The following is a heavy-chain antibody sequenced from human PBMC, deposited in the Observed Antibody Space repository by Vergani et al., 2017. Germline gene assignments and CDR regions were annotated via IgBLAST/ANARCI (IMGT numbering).Heavy chain of an antibody. CDR2: IIPILGIA. D-gene: IGHD2-2*01. V-gene: IGHV1-69*02. CDR1: GGTFSSYT. Sequence: QVQLVQSVAEVKKPGSSVKVSCKASGGTFSSYTISWVRQAPGQGLEWMGRIIPILGIANYAQKFQGRVTITADKSTSTAYMELSSLRSEDTAVYYCARQGYCSSTSCYGYYYYYGMDVWGQGTTVTVSS. J-gene: IGHJ6*02. CDR3: ARQGYCSSTSCYGYYYYYGMDV.